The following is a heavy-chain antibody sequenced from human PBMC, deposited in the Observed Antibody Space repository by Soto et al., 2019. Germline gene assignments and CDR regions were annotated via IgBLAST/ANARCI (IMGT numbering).Heavy chain of an antibody. J-gene: IGHJ5*02. CDR3: ARRVYYYDSSGSWFDP. CDR2: IYYSGST. D-gene: IGHD3-22*01. V-gene: IGHV4-59*01. Sequence: PSETLSLTCTVSGGSISSYYWSWIRQPPGKGLEWIGYIYYSGSTNYNPSLKSRVTISVDTSKNQFSLKLSSVTAADTAVYYCARRVYYYDSSGSWFDPWGQGTLVTVSS. CDR1: GGSISSYY.